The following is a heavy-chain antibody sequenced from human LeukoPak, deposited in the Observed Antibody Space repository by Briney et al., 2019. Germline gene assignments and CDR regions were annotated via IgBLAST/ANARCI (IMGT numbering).Heavy chain of an antibody. CDR2: IYPGDSDT. V-gene: IGHV5-51*01. CDR1: GYRFTSYW. J-gene: IGHJ3*02. D-gene: IGHD5-12*01. CDR3: ARQARPGGYSGYDYEAFDI. Sequence: GESLKISCKGSGYRFTSYWIGWVRQMPGKGLEWMGIIYPGDSDTRYSPSFKGQFTISADKSISTAYLQWSSLKASDTARYYCARQARPGGYSGYDYEAFDIWGQGTMVTVSS.